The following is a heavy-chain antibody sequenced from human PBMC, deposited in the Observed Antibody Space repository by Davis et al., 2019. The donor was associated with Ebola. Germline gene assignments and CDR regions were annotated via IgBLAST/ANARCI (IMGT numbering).Heavy chain of an antibody. CDR2: IKQDGSEK. J-gene: IGHJ4*02. CDR1: GFTFSSYW. CDR3: ARDGHDILTGYSDY. V-gene: IGHV3-7*01. Sequence: PGGSLRLSCAASGFTFSSYWMSWVRQAPGKGLEWVANIKQDGSEKYYVDSVKGRFTISRDNAKNSLYLQMNSLRAEDTAVYYCARDGHDILTGYSDYWGQGTLVTVSS. D-gene: IGHD3-9*01.